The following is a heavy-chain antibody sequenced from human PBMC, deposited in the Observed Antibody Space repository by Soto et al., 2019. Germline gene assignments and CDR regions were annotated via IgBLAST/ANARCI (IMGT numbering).Heavy chain of an antibody. Sequence: EVQLVESGGDLVQPGGSLRLSCAASGFTFSTYWMTWVRQAPGRGLEWVANIRKDASVIHYADSVEGRFTISRDNAKNSLYLQMRSLRAEDTAVYFCARDASPADGNRFYDAFDIWGQGTLVTVSS. CDR2: IRKDASVI. V-gene: IGHV3-7*01. D-gene: IGHD2-2*01. J-gene: IGHJ3*02. CDR1: GFTFSTYW. CDR3: ARDASPADGNRFYDAFDI.